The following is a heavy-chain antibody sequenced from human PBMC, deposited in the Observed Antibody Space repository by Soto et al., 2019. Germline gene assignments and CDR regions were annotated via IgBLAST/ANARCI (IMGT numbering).Heavy chain of an antibody. Sequence: QVQLQESGPGLVKPSQTLSLTCTVSGGSISSGGYYWSWIRQHPGKGLEWIAYIYYSGSTYYNPSLQSRVTLSVDSSQNQFSLTLSSVTAADTAVYYCARRGDQNWFDPWGHGTLVTVSS. CDR1: GGSISSGGYY. CDR3: ARRGDQNWFDP. V-gene: IGHV4-31*03. D-gene: IGHD7-27*01. J-gene: IGHJ5*02. CDR2: IYYSGST.